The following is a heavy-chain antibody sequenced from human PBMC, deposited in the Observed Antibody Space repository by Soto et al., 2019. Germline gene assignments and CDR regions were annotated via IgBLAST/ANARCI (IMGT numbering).Heavy chain of an antibody. Sequence: QVQLVESGGGVVQPGRSLRLSCEASGFTFSSYAMHWVRQAPGKGLEWVAVISCDGRNKYSADSVRGRFTISRDNSKNTLYQQMNSLRAEDTAVFYCAQGLRGDFRDWYFDLWGRGTLVTVSS. J-gene: IGHJ2*01. CDR3: AQGLRGDFRDWYFDL. D-gene: IGHD2-21*02. V-gene: IGHV3-30*18. CDR1: GFTFSSYA. CDR2: ISCDGRNK.